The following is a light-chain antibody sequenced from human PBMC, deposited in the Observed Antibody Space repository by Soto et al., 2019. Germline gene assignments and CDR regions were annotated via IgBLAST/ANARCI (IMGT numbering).Light chain of an antibody. CDR1: SSNIGAGYD. J-gene: IGLJ1*01. CDR3: AAWDDSLNAL. Sequence: QSVLKQPPSVSGAPGQRVTISCTGSSSNIGAGYDVHWYQQLPGTAPKLLIYGNINRPSGVPDRFSGSKSGTSASLAISGLQPEDEADYYCAAWDDSLNALFGTGTKVTVL. V-gene: IGLV1-40*01. CDR2: GNI.